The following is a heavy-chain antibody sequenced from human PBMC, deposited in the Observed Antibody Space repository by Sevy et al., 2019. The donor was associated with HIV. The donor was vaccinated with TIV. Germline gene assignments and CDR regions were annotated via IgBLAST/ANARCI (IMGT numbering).Heavy chain of an antibody. CDR1: GFTFSACA. J-gene: IGHJ5*02. CDR3: VKDRGPLVRGNIVDP. D-gene: IGHD3-10*01. V-gene: IGHV3-23*01. Sequence: GGSLRLSCAASGFTFSACAMNWVRQAPGKGLEWVSGISGSGGSTYYADSVQGRFTISRDNSKIILYLQMNNLRAEDTAVYYCVKDRGPLVRGNIVDPWGQGTLVTVSS. CDR2: ISGSGGST.